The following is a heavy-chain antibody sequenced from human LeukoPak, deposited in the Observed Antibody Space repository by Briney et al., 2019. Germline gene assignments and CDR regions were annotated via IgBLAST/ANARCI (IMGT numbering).Heavy chain of an antibody. V-gene: IGHV3-23*01. Sequence: TGGSLRLSCAASGFTFSSYAMSWVRQAPGKGLEWVSAIGASGGSTYYADSVKGRFTISRDNSKNTLYLQMNSLRAEDTAVYYCAKWGDGRAFHIWGQGTMVTVSS. D-gene: IGHD3-16*01. J-gene: IGHJ3*02. CDR2: IGASGGST. CDR1: GFTFSSYA. CDR3: AKWGDGRAFHI.